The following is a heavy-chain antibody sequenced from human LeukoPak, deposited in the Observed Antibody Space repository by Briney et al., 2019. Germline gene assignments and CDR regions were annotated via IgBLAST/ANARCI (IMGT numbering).Heavy chain of an antibody. V-gene: IGHV4-39*01. CDR2: IYYSGST. CDR3: ARVVRGYGVAVAGVSWFDP. J-gene: IGHJ5*02. Sequence: SETLSLTCTVSGGSIRNSGYYWGWIRQPPGKGLEWIGSIYYSGSTYYKPSLKSRVTISVDTSKNQFSLKLSSVTAADTAVYYCARVVRGYGVAVAGVSWFDPWGQGTLVTVSS. D-gene: IGHD6-19*01. CDR1: GGSIRNSGYY.